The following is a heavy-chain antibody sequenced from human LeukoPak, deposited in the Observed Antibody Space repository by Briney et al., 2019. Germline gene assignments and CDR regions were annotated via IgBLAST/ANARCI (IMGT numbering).Heavy chain of an antibody. J-gene: IGHJ5*02. D-gene: IGHD3-16*02. CDR2: ISYDGRNK. Sequence: GGSLRLSCAASGFTFSSYAMHWVRQAQGKGLEWGAVISYDGRNKYYADSVKGRFTSSRDNSKNTLYRQMNSLRAEDTAVYYCARAPASLGELSLYNWFDPWGQGTLVTVSS. CDR1: GFTFSSYA. V-gene: IGHV3-30*04. CDR3: ARAPASLGELSLYNWFDP.